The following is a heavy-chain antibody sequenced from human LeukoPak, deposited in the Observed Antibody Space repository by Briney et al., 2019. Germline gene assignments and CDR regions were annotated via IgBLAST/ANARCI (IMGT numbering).Heavy chain of an antibody. CDR1: GYTFTSYG. V-gene: IGHV1-18*01. Sequence: GASVKVSCKASGYTFTSYGISWVRQAPRQGLEWMGWISAYNGNTNYAQKLQGRVTMTTDTSTSTAYMELRSLRSDDTAVYYCARDLPRSARIAVAGHLWGQGTLVTVSS. CDR2: ISAYNGNT. J-gene: IGHJ4*02. D-gene: IGHD6-19*01. CDR3: ARDLPRSARIAVAGHL.